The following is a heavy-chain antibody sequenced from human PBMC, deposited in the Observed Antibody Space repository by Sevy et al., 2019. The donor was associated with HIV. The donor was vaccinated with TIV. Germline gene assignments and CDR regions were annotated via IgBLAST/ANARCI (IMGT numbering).Heavy chain of an antibody. CDR2: IRYDGSTK. D-gene: IGHD3-10*01. CDR1: GFTFRNYG. CDR3: AKGLGMVQGALLSDDI. J-gene: IGHJ3*02. Sequence: GGSLRLSCAASGFTFRNYGMHWVRQAPGKGLEWVTFIRYDGSTKYYADSVKGRFTISRDNSENTVFLQMNSLRPADTAVYYCAKGLGMVQGALLSDDIWGQGTMVTVSS. V-gene: IGHV3-30*02.